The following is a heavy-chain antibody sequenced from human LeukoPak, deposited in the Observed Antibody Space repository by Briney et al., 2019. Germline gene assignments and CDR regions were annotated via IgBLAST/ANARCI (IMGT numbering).Heavy chain of an antibody. CDR1: GFTFSSYW. CDR3: AKGTSGWYFYNYYMDV. CDR2: IKQDGSEK. V-gene: IGHV3-7*01. Sequence: GGSLTLSCAASGFTFSSYWMSWVRQAPGRGREWGVNIKQDGSEKYYVESVKGRFTISRDNAKNSLSLHMSRLRAEDTAVYYCAKGTSGWYFYNYYMDVWGKGTTVTVSS. D-gene: IGHD6-19*01. J-gene: IGHJ6*03.